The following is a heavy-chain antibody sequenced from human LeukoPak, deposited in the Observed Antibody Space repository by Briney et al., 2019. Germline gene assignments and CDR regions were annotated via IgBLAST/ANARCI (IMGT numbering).Heavy chain of an antibody. D-gene: IGHD3-10*01. J-gene: IGHJ4*02. CDR2: ISSSSSYI. CDR1: GFTFSSYS. V-gene: IGHV3-21*01. CDR3: ARDPLDMVRGVIITNDY. Sequence: GGSLRLSCAASGFTFSSYSMNWVRQAPGKGLEWVSSISSSSSYIYYADSVKGRFTISRDNAKNSLYLQMNSLRAEDTAVYYCARDPLDMVRGVIITNDYWGQGTLVTVSS.